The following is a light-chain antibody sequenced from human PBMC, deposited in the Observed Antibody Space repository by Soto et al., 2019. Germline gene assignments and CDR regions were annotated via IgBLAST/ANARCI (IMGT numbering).Light chain of an antibody. V-gene: IGKV3D-20*02. J-gene: IGKJ5*01. CDR1: QSVSSSY. Sequence: ELVFTHSQGALSLSPGERATLSCRASQSVSSSYLAWYQQKPGQTPRLLIYDASNRATGIPARFSGSGSETDFTLTISSLEPEDFAVYYCQHRMNWPLTFGQGTRLEIK. CDR3: QHRMNWPLT. CDR2: DAS.